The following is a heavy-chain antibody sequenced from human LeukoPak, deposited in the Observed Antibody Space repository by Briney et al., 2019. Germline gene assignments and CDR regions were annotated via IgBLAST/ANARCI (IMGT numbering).Heavy chain of an antibody. Sequence: ASETLSLTCTVSGGSISDYHWTWIRQPPGKGLERIGYVYYSGNINYNPSLKSRVSMSVDTSRAQFSLKLSSVTAADTAVYYCARVSGDTAIDSFDYWGQGTLVTVSS. CDR1: GGSISDYH. D-gene: IGHD5-18*01. V-gene: IGHV4-59*01. CDR2: VYYSGNI. J-gene: IGHJ4*02. CDR3: ARVSGDTAIDSFDY.